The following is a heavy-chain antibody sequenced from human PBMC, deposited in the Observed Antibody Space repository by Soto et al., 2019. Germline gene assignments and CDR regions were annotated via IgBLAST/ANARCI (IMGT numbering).Heavy chain of an antibody. J-gene: IGHJ4*02. CDR3: AGGRPLVNLGDDFDS. Sequence: EVQLVDSGGGLVQPGRSLRLSCAASGFTFDDYAIHWVRQAPGKGLEWVSGITWNSANIDYADTVKGRFTSSRDNAKNYLYLQMSSLSPEDTAIYFWAGGRPLVNLGDDFDSWGQGTLVPVSS. CDR2: ITWNSANI. V-gene: IGHV3-9*01. CDR1: GFTFDDYA. D-gene: IGHD1-26*01.